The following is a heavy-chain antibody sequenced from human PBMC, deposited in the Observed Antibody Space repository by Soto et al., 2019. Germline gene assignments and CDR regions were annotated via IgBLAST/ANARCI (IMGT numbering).Heavy chain of an antibody. CDR3: ASLYLHPSYSYYYMDV. V-gene: IGHV4-34*01. CDR2: INHSGST. J-gene: IGHJ6*03. D-gene: IGHD2-8*01. Sequence: QVQLQQWGAGLLKPSETLSLTCAVYGVSFSGYYWSWIRQPPAKGLEWIGEINHSGSTNYNPSLKSRVTISVDTSKNQFSLKLSSVTAADTAVYYCASLYLHPSYSYYYMDVWGKGTTVTVSS. CDR1: GVSFSGYY.